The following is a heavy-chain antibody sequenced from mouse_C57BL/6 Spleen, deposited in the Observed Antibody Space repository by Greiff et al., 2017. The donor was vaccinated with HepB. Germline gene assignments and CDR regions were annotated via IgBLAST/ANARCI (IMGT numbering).Heavy chain of an antibody. CDR1: GYTFTDYN. J-gene: IGHJ4*01. CDR2: INPNNGGT. V-gene: IGHV1-18*01. CDR3: ARTDSNYVDYAMDY. Sequence: EVKLMESGPELVKPGASVKIPCKASGYTFTDYNMDWVKQSHGKSLEWIGDINPNNGGTIYNQKFKGKATLTVDKSSSTAYMELRSLTSEDTAVYYCARTDSNYVDYAMDYWGQGTSVTVSS. D-gene: IGHD2-5*01.